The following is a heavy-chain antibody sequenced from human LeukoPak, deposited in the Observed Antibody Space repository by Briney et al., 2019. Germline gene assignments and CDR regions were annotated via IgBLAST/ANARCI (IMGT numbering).Heavy chain of an antibody. CDR2: ISSSGSTI. D-gene: IGHD3-22*01. Sequence: GGSLRLSCAASGFTFSDYYMSWIRQAPGKGLEWVSYISSSGSTIYYADSVKGRFTISRDNAKNSLYLQMNSLRAEDTAVYYCARVADSSGYYFYYYYGMDVWGQGTTATVSS. V-gene: IGHV3-11*01. CDR1: GFTFSDYY. J-gene: IGHJ6*02. CDR3: ARVADSSGYYFYYYYGMDV.